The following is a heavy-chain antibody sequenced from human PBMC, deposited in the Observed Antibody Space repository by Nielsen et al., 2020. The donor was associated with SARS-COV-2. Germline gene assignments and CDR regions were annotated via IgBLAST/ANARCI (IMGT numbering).Heavy chain of an antibody. Sequence: GESLKISCAASGFTFSSYWMSWVRQAPGKGLEWVSAISGSGCSTYYADSVKGRFTISRDNSKNTLYLQMNSLRAEDTAVYYCAKDPGYGPGYWGQGTLVTVSS. V-gene: IGHV3-23*01. J-gene: IGHJ4*02. CDR2: ISGSGCST. CDR3: AKDPGYGPGY. D-gene: IGHD5-18*01. CDR1: GFTFSSYW.